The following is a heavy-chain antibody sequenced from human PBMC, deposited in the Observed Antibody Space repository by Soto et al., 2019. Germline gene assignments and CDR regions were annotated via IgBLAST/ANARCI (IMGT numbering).Heavy chain of an antibody. Sequence: GGSLRLSCAASGLTFGVHYMSWIRQAPGKGLEWISYISDSGTAIYYASSVTGRFTISRDNTNNPLYLQMNSLRAEDTAVYYCARDRRPSSYVGLNVWGQGTTVTVSS. CDR3: ARDRRPSSYVGLNV. CDR1: GLTFGVHY. J-gene: IGHJ6*02. V-gene: IGHV3-11*01. D-gene: IGHD3-16*01. CDR2: ISDSGTAI.